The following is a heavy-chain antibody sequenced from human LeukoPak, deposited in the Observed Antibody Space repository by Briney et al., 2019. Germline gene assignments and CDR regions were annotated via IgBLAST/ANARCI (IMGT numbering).Heavy chain of an antibody. J-gene: IGHJ4*02. Sequence: GGSLRLSCAASGFPFSAYSMNWVRQAPGKGPEWVSSISGSSSYLYYADSVKGRFTISRDNAKNSLYLHMNSLRAEDTAVYYCAKAYYDSSGYSYYFDYWGQGTLVTVSS. CDR3: AKAYYDSSGYSYYFDY. V-gene: IGHV3-21*01. D-gene: IGHD3-22*01. CDR2: ISGSSSYL. CDR1: GFPFSAYS.